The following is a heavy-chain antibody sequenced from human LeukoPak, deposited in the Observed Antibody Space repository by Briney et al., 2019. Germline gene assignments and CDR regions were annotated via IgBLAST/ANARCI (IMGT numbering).Heavy chain of an antibody. CDR2: IYYSGST. Sequence: SETLSLTCTVSGGSISSSSYYWGWIRQPPGKGLEWIGSIYYSGSTYYNPSLKSRVTISVDTSKNQFSLKLSSVTAADTAVYYCANGRAPPAAIIYYYYYMDVWGKGTTVTVSS. CDR3: ANGRAPPAAIIYYYYYMDV. D-gene: IGHD2-2*01. V-gene: IGHV4-39*01. J-gene: IGHJ6*03. CDR1: GGSISSSSYY.